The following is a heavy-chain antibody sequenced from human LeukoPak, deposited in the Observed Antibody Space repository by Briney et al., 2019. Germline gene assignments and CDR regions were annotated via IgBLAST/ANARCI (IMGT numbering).Heavy chain of an antibody. D-gene: IGHD6-19*01. CDR1: GYTFTGYY. J-gene: IGHJ6*03. CDR3: ARGPAVADYFQYYFMDV. V-gene: IGHV1-2*02. Sequence: ASVKVSCKASGYTFTGYYMHWVRQAPGQGLEWMGWINPNSGGTNYAQKFQGRVTMTRDTSISTAYMELSRLRSDDTAVYYCARGPAVADYFQYYFMDVWGKGITVTVSS. CDR2: INPNSGGT.